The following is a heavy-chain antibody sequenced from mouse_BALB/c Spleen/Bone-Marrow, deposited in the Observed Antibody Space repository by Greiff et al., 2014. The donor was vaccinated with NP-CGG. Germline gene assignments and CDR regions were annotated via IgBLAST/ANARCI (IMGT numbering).Heavy chain of an antibody. D-gene: IGHD2-3*01. CDR1: GFTFSDYY. V-gene: IGHV5-4*02. J-gene: IGHJ4*01. CDR3: ARGFHDDDMDY. Sequence: EVMLVESGGGLVKPGGSVKLSCEASGFTFSDYYMYWVRQTPEKRLEWVGTISDGGSYTYYPDSVKGRFTISRDNVKNNLYLQMSSLKSEDTAMYYCARGFHDDDMDYWGQGTSVTVSS. CDR2: ISDGGSYT.